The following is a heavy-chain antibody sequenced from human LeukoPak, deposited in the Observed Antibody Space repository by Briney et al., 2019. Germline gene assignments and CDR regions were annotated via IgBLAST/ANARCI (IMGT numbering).Heavy chain of an antibody. Sequence: GGSLRLFCAASGFTFSDEYMSWIRQAPGKGLEWVSYVSNSGSYTNYADSVKGRFTISRDNAKSSLYLQMNSVRAEDTAVYYCARSRGAGPGAHFDYWGQGTLITVSS. CDR3: ARSRGAGPGAHFDY. CDR1: GFTFSDEY. CDR2: VSNSGSYT. J-gene: IGHJ4*02. D-gene: IGHD6-19*01. V-gene: IGHV3-11*03.